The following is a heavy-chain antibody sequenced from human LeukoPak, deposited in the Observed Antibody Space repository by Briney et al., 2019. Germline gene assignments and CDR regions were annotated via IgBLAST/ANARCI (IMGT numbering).Heavy chain of an antibody. V-gene: IGHV1-69*13. Sequence: SVKVSCKASGGTFSSYAISWVRQAPGQGLEWMGGIIPIFGTANYAQKFQGRVTITADESTSTAYMELSSLRSDDTAVYYCARGNTIFGVTNPKTAYYYYMDVWGKGTTVTVSS. D-gene: IGHD3-3*01. CDR1: GGTFSSYA. J-gene: IGHJ6*03. CDR2: IIPIFGTA. CDR3: ARGNTIFGVTNPKTAYYYYMDV.